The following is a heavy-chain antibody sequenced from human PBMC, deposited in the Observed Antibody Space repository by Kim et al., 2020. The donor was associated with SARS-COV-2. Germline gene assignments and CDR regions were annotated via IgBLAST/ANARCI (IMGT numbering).Heavy chain of an antibody. J-gene: IGHJ4*02. Sequence: PSRKSRVTRSVDTSKNQFSLKLSSVTAADTAVYYCARGGGYSYGAIDYWGQGTLVTVSS. D-gene: IGHD5-18*01. CDR3: ARGGGYSYGAIDY. V-gene: IGHV4-34*01.